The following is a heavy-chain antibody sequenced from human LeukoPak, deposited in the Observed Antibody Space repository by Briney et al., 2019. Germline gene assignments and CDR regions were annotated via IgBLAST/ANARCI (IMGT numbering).Heavy chain of an antibody. CDR3: AKSKFSYDSSGYSPFDY. V-gene: IGHV3-74*01. Sequence: GGSLRLSCAASGFTFSSYWMHWVRQAPGKGLVWVSRINSDGSSTSYADSVKGRLTISRDNSNNTLYLQMNSLRADDTAVYYCAKSKFSYDSSGYSPFDYWGQGTLVTVSS. CDR2: INSDGSST. J-gene: IGHJ4*02. D-gene: IGHD3-22*01. CDR1: GFTFSSYW.